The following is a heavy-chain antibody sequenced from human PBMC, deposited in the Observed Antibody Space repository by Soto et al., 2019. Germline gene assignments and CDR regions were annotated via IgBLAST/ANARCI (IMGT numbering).Heavy chain of an antibody. CDR3: ARDYNRRPVGWFDP. D-gene: IGHD3-10*01. V-gene: IGHV4-31*03. CDR2: INYGGRT. Sequence: QVQLQESGPGLVKPSQTLSLTCNVSGGSISSGGYYWSWIRQHPGKGLEWIGHINYGGRTYYNSSLKSRVSISGDTSKNQFSRKLSSVTAADTAIYYCARDYNRRPVGWFDPWGQGTLVTVSS. J-gene: IGHJ5*02. CDR1: GGSISSGGYY.